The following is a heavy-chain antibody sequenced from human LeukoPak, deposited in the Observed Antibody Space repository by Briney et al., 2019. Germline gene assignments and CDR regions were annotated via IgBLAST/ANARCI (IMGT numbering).Heavy chain of an antibody. CDR2: ISSSSSYI. Sequence: PGGSLRLSCAASGFTFSNYWMNWVRQAPGKGLEWVSSISSSSSYIYYADSVKGRFTISRDNAKNSLYLQMNSLRAEDTAVYYCARGFGSGWYAEYFQHWGQGTLVTVSS. V-gene: IGHV3-21*01. CDR1: GFTFSNYW. D-gene: IGHD6-19*01. J-gene: IGHJ1*01. CDR3: ARGFGSGWYAEYFQH.